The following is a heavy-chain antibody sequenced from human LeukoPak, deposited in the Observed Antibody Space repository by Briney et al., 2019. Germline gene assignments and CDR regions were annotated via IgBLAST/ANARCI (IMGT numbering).Heavy chain of an antibody. CDR1: GFTFSSYS. CDR3: ARCADYDFWSGYYPYYYYYMDV. D-gene: IGHD3-3*01. CDR2: ISSSSSYI. Sequence: GGSLRLSCAASGFTFSSYSMNWVRQAPGKGLEWVSSISSSSSYIYYADSVKGRFTISRDNAKNSLYQQMNSLRAEDTAVYYCARCADYDFWSGYYPYYYYYMDVWGKGTTVTVSS. V-gene: IGHV3-21*01. J-gene: IGHJ6*03.